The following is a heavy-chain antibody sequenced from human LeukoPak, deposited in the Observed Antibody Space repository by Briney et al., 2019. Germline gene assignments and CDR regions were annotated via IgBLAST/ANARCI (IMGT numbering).Heavy chain of an antibody. Sequence: PGGSLRLSCAASGFILSDYYMTWIRQAPGKGLEWVSYISSSGITIKSADSVKGRFTISRDDAQKSLYLQMSSLRAEDTAVYYCARRACAGDTCYLDYWGQGTLVTVSS. CDR3: ARRACAGDTCYLDY. V-gene: IGHV3-11*04. D-gene: IGHD2-21*01. CDR1: GFILSDYY. CDR2: ISSSGITI. J-gene: IGHJ4*02.